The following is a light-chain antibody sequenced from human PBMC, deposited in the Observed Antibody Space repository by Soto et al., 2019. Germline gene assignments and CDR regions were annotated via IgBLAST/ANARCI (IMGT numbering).Light chain of an antibody. CDR3: QQYSSYPYT. Sequence: IQMTQSPSSLSASVGDRVTITCRASQGISSFLAGFQQKPGKAPKSLIYLASTWQSGVPSTFSGSGSGTHFTLTISSLQPEDFGTYYCQQYSSYPYTFGQGTKLEI. CDR1: QGISSF. J-gene: IGKJ2*01. CDR2: LAS. V-gene: IGKV1-16*01.